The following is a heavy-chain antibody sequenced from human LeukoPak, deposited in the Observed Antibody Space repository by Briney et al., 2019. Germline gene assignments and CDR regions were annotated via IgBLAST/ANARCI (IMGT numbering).Heavy chain of an antibody. CDR2: IRSKADSYTT. D-gene: IGHD6-19*01. Sequence: PGGSLKLSCEASGFTLSGAAMHWVRQASGKGLEWLGRIRSKADSYTTAYAASVKGRFTVSRDDSKNTAYLQMNSLKTEDTAVYYCRAAVAGDYFDLWGRGTLVTVSS. CDR1: GFTLSGAA. J-gene: IGHJ2*01. CDR3: RAAVAGDYFDL. V-gene: IGHV3-73*01.